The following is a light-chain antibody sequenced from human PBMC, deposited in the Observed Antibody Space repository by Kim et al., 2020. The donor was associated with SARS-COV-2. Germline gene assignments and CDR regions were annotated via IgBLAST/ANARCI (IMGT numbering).Light chain of an antibody. CDR1: SSNLGNNY. CDR3: GTWDSSLSAV. J-gene: IGLJ3*02. Sequence: QNVTISCSGSSSNLGNNYVSWYQQLPGTAPKLLIYDNNKRPSGIPDRFSGSKSGTSATLGITGLQTGDEADYYCGTWDSSLSAVFGGGTQLTVL. V-gene: IGLV1-51*01. CDR2: DNN.